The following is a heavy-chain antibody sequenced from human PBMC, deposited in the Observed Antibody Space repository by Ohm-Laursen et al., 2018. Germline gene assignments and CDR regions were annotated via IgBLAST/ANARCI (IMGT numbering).Heavy chain of an antibody. J-gene: IGHJ6*02. D-gene: IGHD2/OR15-2a*01. CDR1: GYSFTSYW. V-gene: IGHV5-51*01. CDR3: ATSSPEYVATWFM. Sequence: GESLKISCKGSGYSFTSYWIGWVRQMPGQGLEWVGFVHPPTSDIRYSPSFQGQVTISADTSITTAYLQWSTLAASDTAIYYCATSSPEYVATWFMWGQGTSVIVSS. CDR2: VHPPTSDI.